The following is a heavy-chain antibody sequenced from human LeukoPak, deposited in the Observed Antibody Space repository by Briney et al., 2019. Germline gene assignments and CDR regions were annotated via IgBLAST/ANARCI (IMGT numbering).Heavy chain of an antibody. J-gene: IGHJ4*02. D-gene: IGHD2-15*01. CDR1: GGSISSSSYY. CDR2: IYYSGST. Sequence: PSETLSLTCTVSGGSISSSSYYWGWIRQPPGKGLEWIGSIYYSGSTYYNPSLKSRVTISVDTSKNQFSLKLSSVTAADTAVYYCALSSNCSGGSCYSIIRLFDCWGQGTLVTVSS. V-gene: IGHV4-39*01. CDR3: ALSSNCSGGSCYSIIRLFDC.